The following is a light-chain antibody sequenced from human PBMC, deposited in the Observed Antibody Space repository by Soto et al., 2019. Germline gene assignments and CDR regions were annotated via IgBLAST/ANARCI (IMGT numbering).Light chain of an antibody. CDR1: KLGDKY. CDR2: QDR. J-gene: IGLJ2*01. Sequence: SYELTQPPSVSVSPGQTASITCSGDKLGDKYACWYQQKPGQSPVLVIYQDRKRPSGIPERFSGSNSGNTATLTISGTQGMGEAGYYCQAWDSRTYVVFGGGTKLTVL. V-gene: IGLV3-1*01. CDR3: QAWDSRTYVV.